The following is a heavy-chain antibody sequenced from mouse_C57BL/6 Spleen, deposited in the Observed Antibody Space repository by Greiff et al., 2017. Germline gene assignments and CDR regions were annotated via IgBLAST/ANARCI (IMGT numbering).Heavy chain of an antibody. CDR1: GYSITSGYY. CDR3: ARGYYGSLWYFDV. CDR2: ISYDGSN. D-gene: IGHD1-1*01. J-gene: IGHJ1*03. V-gene: IGHV3-6*01. Sequence: VQLKESGPGLVKPSQSLSLTCSVTGYSITSGYYWNWIRQFPGNKLEWMGYISYDGSNNYNPSLKNRISITRDTSKNQFFLKLNSVTTEDTATYYCARGYYGSLWYFDVWGTGTTVTVSS.